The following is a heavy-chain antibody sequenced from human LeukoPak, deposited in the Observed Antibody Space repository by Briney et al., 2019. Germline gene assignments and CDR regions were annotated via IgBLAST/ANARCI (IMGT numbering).Heavy chain of an antibody. V-gene: IGHV3-30-3*01. CDR3: ARAWSNWFDP. CDR1: GFTFSSYA. Sequence: PGGSLRLSCAASGFTFSSYAMYWVRQAPGKGLEWVAVISYDGSNKYYADSVKGRFTISRDNSKNTLYLQMNSLRAEDTAVYYCARAWSNWFDPWGQGTPVTVSS. D-gene: IGHD3-3*01. J-gene: IGHJ5*02. CDR2: ISYDGSNK.